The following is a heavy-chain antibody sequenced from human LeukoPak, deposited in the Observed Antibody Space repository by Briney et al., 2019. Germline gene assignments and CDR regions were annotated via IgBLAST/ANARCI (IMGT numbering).Heavy chain of an antibody. V-gene: IGHV3-23*01. CDR3: AKDGFYYYGSGSYSPNWFDP. CDR2: ISGSGGST. J-gene: IGHJ5*02. CDR1: GFTFSSYG. Sequence: GGSLRLSCAASGFTFSSYGMSWVRQAPGKGLEWVSAISGSGGSTYYADSVKGRFTISRDNSKNTLYLQMNSLRAEDTAVYYCAKDGFYYYGSGSYSPNWFDPWGQGTLVTVSS. D-gene: IGHD3-10*01.